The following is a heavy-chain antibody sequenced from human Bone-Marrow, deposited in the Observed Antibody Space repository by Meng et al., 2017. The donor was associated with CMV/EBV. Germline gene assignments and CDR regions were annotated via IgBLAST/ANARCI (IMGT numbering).Heavy chain of an antibody. J-gene: IGHJ4*02. CDR1: GYTFTSDD. D-gene: IGHD6-19*01. CDR2: MNPNSGNT. CDR3: ATGVADFEY. V-gene: IGHV1-8*01. Sequence: LVQPGPDVMKPGASVDVSCKASGYTFTSDDINSVRQAAEQGLEWMGWMNPNSGNTDYAQKFQGRATMTRNISKSTAYMDLSSLRSEDTAVYYCATGVADFEYWGQGTLVTVSS.